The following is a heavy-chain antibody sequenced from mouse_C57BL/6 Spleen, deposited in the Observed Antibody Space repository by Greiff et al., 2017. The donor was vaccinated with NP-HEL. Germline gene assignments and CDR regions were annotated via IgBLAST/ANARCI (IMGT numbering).Heavy chain of an antibody. CDR1: GYTFTDYN. V-gene: IGHV1-18*01. CDR2: INPNNGGT. CDR3: ARRPGTGAWFAY. Sequence: VQLQQSGPELVKPGASVKISCKASGYTFTDYNMDWVKQSHGKSLEWIGDINPNNGGTIYNQKFKGKATLTVDKSSSTAYMELRSLTSEDTAVYYCARRPGTGAWFAYWGQGTLVTVSA. D-gene: IGHD4-1*01. J-gene: IGHJ3*01.